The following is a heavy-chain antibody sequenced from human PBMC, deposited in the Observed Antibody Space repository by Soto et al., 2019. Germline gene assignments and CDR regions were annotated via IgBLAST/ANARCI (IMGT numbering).Heavy chain of an antibody. D-gene: IGHD4-17*01. CDR2: IYYSGST. Sequence: SSETLSLTCTVSGGSISSYYWSWIRQPPGKGLEWIGYIYYSGSTNYNPSLKSRVTISVDTSKNQFSLRLSSVTAADTAVYYCARHVTTTVTNDAFDIWGQGTIVTVSS. V-gene: IGHV4-59*01. CDR3: ARHVTTTVTNDAFDI. J-gene: IGHJ3*02. CDR1: GGSISSYY.